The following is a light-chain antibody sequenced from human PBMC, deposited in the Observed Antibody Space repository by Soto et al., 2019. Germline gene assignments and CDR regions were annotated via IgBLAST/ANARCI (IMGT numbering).Light chain of an antibody. Sequence: QSALTQPASVSGSPGQSITISCTGTSSDVGGYNYVSWYQQHPGKAPKLMIYDVSNRPSGVSNRFSGSKSGNTASLTISGLQAEDEAAYYCSSYTSNSTCVFGTGTKLTVL. CDR2: DVS. CDR1: SSDVGGYNY. V-gene: IGLV2-14*01. CDR3: SSYTSNSTCV. J-gene: IGLJ1*01.